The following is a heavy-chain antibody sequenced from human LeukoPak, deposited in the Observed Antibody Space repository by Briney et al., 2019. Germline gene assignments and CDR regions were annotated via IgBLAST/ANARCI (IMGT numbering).Heavy chain of an antibody. V-gene: IGHV3-23*01. CDR1: GFTFGSYA. J-gene: IGHJ6*02. CDR3: ARDRYRSGCMDV. D-gene: IGHD6-19*01. CDR2: ITDTGGNT. Sequence: GGSLRLSCAASGFTFGSYAMSWVRQAPGKGLEWVSAITDTGGNTYYADSVKGRFTISRDNSKNTLSLQMNTLRAEDTAIYYCARDRYRSGCMDVWGQGTTVTVS.